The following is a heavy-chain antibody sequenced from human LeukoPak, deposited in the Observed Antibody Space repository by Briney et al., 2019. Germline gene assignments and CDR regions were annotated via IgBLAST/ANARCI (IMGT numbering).Heavy chain of an antibody. CDR3: TRVGYIDEGIDY. CDR1: GFTFDDYA. V-gene: IGHV3-9*01. J-gene: IGHJ4*02. Sequence: GGSLRLSCAASGFTFDDYAMHWVRQAPGKGLEWVSGISWNSGSIGYADFVKGRFTISRDNAKNSLYLQMNSLRAEDTAIYYCTRVGYIDEGIDYWGQGTLVTVSS. CDR2: ISWNSGSI. D-gene: IGHD5-24*01.